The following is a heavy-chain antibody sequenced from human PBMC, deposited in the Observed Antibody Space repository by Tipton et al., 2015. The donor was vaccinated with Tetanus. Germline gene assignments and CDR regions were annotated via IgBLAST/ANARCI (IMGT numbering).Heavy chain of an antibody. D-gene: IGHD2-15*01. CDR1: GFTFSTNA. V-gene: IGHV3-33*01. CDR3: AREGSNTWYYLDY. J-gene: IGHJ4*02. CDR2: IWNDGSYK. Sequence: SLRLSCAASGFTFSTNAMHWVRQAPGKGLEWVAAIWNDGSYKYYADSVKGRFTVSRDNSKNTLYLEMNSLRAEDTAVYYCAREGSNTWYYLDYWGQGARVAVSS.